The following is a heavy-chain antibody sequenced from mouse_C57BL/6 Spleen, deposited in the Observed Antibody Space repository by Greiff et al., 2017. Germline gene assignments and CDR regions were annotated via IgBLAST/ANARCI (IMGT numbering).Heavy chain of an antibody. V-gene: IGHV1-7*01. D-gene: IGHD4-1*01. CDR1: GYTFTSYW. Sequence: VQLVESGAELAKPGDSVKLSCKASGYTFTSYWMHWVKQRPGQGLEWIGYINPSSGYTKYNQKFKDKATLTADKSSSTAYMRLSSLTYEDSAVYYCTGTRAMDYWGQGTSVTVSS. J-gene: IGHJ4*01. CDR2: INPSSGYT. CDR3: TGTRAMDY.